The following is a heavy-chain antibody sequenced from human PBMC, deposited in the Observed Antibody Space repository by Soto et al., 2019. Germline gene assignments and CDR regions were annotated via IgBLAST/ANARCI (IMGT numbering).Heavy chain of an antibody. CDR3: ARIHGNWNYYYSYGMDV. J-gene: IGHJ6*02. D-gene: IGHD1-1*01. V-gene: IGHV1-18*04. CDR2: ISAYNGNT. CDR1: GYTFTSYG. Sequence: ASVKVSCKASGYTFTSYGISWVRQAPGQGLEWMGWISAYNGNTNYAQKLQGRVTMTTDTSTSTAYMELRSLRSDDTAVYYCARIHGNWNYYYSYGMDVWGQGTTVTVSS.